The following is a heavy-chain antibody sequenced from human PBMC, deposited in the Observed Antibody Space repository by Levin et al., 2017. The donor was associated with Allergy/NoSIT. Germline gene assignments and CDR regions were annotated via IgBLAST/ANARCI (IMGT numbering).Heavy chain of an antibody. J-gene: IGHJ4*02. V-gene: IGHV3-21*04. D-gene: IGHD3-22*01. CDR1: GFSFSTYS. CDR2: ISSRSNYI. CDR3: ARERIKVIVDPPDY. Sequence: GGSPRLSCAASGFSFSTYSMNWVRQAPGKGLEWVSSISSRSNYIYYADSVKGRFAISRDNAQSLVYLQMNRLRAEDTAVYFCARERIKVIVDPPDYWGQGTLVTVSS.